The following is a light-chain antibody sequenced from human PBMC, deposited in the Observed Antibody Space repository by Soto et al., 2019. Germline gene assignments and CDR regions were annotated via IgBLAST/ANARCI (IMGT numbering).Light chain of an antibody. CDR2: GAS. CDR3: QQYNSWHPT. V-gene: IGKV3-15*01. J-gene: IGKJ1*01. CDR1: QSVSSN. Sequence: EIVMTQSPATLSVSPEERVTLSCRASQSVSSNLAWYQQKPGQAPRLLTSGASTRATGVPARFSGSGSGTEFTLTISSLQSEDFALYHCQQYNSWHPTFGQGTKVDIK.